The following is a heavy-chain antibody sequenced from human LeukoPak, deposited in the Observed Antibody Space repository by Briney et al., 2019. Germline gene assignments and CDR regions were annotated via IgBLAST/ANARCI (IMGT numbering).Heavy chain of an antibody. CDR2: IYTSGST. CDR3: ARDFTYYYGSGSLSGAFDI. V-gene: IGHV4-4*07. Sequence: SETLSLTCTVSGGSISSYYWSWIRQPAGKGLEWIGRIYTSGSTNYNPSLKSRVTMSVDTSKNQFSLKLSSVTAADTAVYYCARDFTYYYGSGSLSGAFDIWGQGTMVTVSS. J-gene: IGHJ3*02. CDR1: GGSISSYY. D-gene: IGHD3-10*01.